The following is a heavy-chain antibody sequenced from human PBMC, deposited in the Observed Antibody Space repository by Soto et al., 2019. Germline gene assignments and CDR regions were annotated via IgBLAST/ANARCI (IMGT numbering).Heavy chain of an antibody. V-gene: IGHV4-4*02. J-gene: IGHJ4*02. CDR1: GGSISSSNW. CDR3: ARNVGYYYDDSPTGHFDY. Sequence: ASETLSLTCAVSGGSISSSNWWSWVRQSPGRGLEWIGEVFHTGSTDYNPSLKSRVTMSVDKSKNQFSLKLSSVTAADTAVYYCARNVGYYYDDSPTGHFDYWGQGTLVTVSS. CDR2: VFHTGST. D-gene: IGHD3-22*01.